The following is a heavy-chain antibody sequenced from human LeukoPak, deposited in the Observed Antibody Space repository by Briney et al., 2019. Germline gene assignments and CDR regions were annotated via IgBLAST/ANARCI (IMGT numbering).Heavy chain of an antibody. CDR1: GGSIRSSYYY. J-gene: IGHJ4*02. CDR3: ARTDDYEGSFDY. V-gene: IGHV4-39*01. Sequence: TSETLSLTCTVSGGSIRSSYYYWGWIRQPPGKGLEWIGSIYDSGSTYYNPSLKSRVTISVDTSKNQFSLKLSSVTAADTAVYYCARTDDYEGSFDYWGQGTLATVSS. CDR2: IYDSGST. D-gene: IGHD4-17*01.